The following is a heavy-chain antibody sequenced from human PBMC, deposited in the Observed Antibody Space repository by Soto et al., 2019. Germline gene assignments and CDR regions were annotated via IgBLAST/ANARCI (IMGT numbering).Heavy chain of an antibody. D-gene: IGHD2-15*01. J-gene: IGHJ4*02. CDR3: ARIISGGHFDF. CDR2: INPSGGST. V-gene: IGHV1-46*01. CDR1: GYTFTSYY. Sequence: QVQLVQSGAEVKKPGASVKVSCKASGYTFTSYYMHWVRQAPGQGLEWMGVINPSGGSTTYAQKFQGRVIMTRDTSTSTVYMELSSLRSDDTAVYNCARIISGGHFDFWGQGTLVTVSS.